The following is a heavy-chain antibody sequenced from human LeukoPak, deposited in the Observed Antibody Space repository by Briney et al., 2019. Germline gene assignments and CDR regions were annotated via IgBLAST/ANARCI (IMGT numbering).Heavy chain of an antibody. J-gene: IGHJ4*02. D-gene: IGHD3-22*01. CDR1: GASISSHY. Sequence: PSETLSLTCTVSGASISSHYWSWIRQPPGKGLEWIGYIYYSGSTNYNPSLKSRVTISVDTSKNQFSLKLSSVIAADTAVYYCARHVESSGFLGAYYFDYWGQGVLVTVSS. V-gene: IGHV4-59*08. CDR2: IYYSGST. CDR3: ARHVESSGFLGAYYFDY.